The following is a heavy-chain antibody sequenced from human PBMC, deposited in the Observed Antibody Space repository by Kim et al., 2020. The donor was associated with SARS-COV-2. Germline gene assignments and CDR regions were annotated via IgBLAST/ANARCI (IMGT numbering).Heavy chain of an antibody. V-gene: IGHV3-23*01. CDR2: ISGSGGST. Sequence: GGSLRLSCAASGFTFSSYAMSWVRQAPGKGLEWVSAISGSGGSTYYADSVKGRFTISRDNSKNTLYLQMNSLRAEDTAVYYCAKIRMAAAAGTFPPNWFDPWGQGTLVTVSS. CDR1: GFTFSSYA. D-gene: IGHD6-13*01. J-gene: IGHJ5*02. CDR3: AKIRMAAAAGTFPPNWFDP.